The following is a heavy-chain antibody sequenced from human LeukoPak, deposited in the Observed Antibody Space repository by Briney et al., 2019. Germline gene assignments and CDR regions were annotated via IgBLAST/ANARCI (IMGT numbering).Heavy chain of an antibody. CDR2: INPNSGGT. CDR3: ASMCDFWSGYPDAFDI. CDR1: GYTFTGYY. Sequence: ASVKVSCKASGYTFTGYYMHWVRQAPGQGLEWMGWINPNSGGTNYAQKFQGRVTMTRDTSISTAYMELRSLRSDDTAVYYCASMCDFWSGYPDAFDIWGQGTMVTVSS. J-gene: IGHJ3*02. D-gene: IGHD3-3*01. V-gene: IGHV1-2*02.